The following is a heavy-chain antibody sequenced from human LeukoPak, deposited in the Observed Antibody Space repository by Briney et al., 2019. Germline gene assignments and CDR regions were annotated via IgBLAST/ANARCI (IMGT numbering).Heavy chain of an antibody. J-gene: IGHJ4*02. CDR3: ARGGEGSLVVEAKPAWGFDY. V-gene: IGHV1-69*13. D-gene: IGHD1-26*01. CDR1: GGTFSSYA. CDR2: IIPIFGTA. Sequence: GASVKVSCKASGGTFSSYAISWVRQAPGQGLEWMGGIIPIFGTANYAQKFQGRVTITADESTSTAYMELSSLRSEDTAVYYCARGGEGSLVVEAKPAWGFDYWGQGTLVTVSS.